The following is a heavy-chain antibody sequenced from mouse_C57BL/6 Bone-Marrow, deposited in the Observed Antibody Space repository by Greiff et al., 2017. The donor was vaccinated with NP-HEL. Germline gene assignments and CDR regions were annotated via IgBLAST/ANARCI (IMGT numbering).Heavy chain of an antibody. D-gene: IGHD2-3*01. Sequence: EVQLVESGGGLVKPGGSLKLSCAASGFTFSSYAMSWVRQTPEKRLEWVATISDGGSYTYYPDNVKGRFTISRDNAKNNLYLQMSHLKSEDTAMDYCARCYDGYPRSMDYWGQGTSVTVSS. CDR1: GFTFSSYA. CDR3: ARCYDGYPRSMDY. CDR2: ISDGGSYT. V-gene: IGHV5-4*01. J-gene: IGHJ4*01.